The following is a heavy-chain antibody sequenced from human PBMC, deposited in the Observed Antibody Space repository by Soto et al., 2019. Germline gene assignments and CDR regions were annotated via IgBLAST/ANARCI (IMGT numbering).Heavy chain of an antibody. D-gene: IGHD2-15*01. CDR2: IIPIFGTA. V-gene: IGHV1-69*13. CDR3: ARGRYCSGGSCYYYGMDV. Sequence: SVKVTCKASGGTFSSYAISWVRQAPGQGLEWMGGIIPIFGTANYAQKSQGRVTITADESTSTAYVELSSLRSEDTAVYYCARGRYCSGGSCYYYGMDVWGQGTTVTVSS. J-gene: IGHJ6*02. CDR1: GGTFSSYA.